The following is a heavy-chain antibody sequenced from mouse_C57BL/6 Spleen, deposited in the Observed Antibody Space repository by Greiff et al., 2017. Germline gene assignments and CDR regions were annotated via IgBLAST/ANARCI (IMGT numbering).Heavy chain of an antibody. V-gene: IGHV1-80*01. CDR2: IYPGDGDT. CDR1: GYAFSSYW. J-gene: IGHJ2*01. Sequence: VQLQQSGAELVKPGASVKISCKASGYAFSSYWMNWVKQRPGKGLEWIGQIYPGDGDTNYNGKFKGKATLTADKSTSTAYMQLRSLASEDSAVYCCARGATVVGDYWGQGTTLTVSS. D-gene: IGHD1-1*01. CDR3: ARGATVVGDY.